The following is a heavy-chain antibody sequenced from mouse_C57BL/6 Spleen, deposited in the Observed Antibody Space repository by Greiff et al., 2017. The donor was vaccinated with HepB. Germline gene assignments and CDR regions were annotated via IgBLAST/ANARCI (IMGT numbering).Heavy chain of an antibody. D-gene: IGHD2-3*01. CDR1: GFSFNTYA. CDR3: VREGYDGYLGWFAY. CDR2: IRSKSNNYAT. V-gene: IGHV10-1*01. J-gene: IGHJ3*01. Sequence: EVKVVESGGGLVQPKGSLKLSCAASGFSFNTYAMNWVRQAPGKGLEWVARIRSKSNNYATYYADSVKDRFTISRDDSESMLYLQMNNLKTEDTAMYYCVREGYDGYLGWFAYWGQGTLVTVSA.